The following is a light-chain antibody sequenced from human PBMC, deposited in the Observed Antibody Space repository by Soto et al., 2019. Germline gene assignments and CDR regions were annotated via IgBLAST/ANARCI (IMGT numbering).Light chain of an antibody. V-gene: IGKV1-39*01. CDR3: QQSYETPFT. Sequence: DIQMTQSPSSLSASVGDRVTITCRASQSIRNSLNWYQQKPGKAPKFLIFAASSLQSGVPSRFSCGGSGTDFTLTISSLQPEDFATYYCQQSYETPFTFGPGTKVDSK. CDR1: QSIRNS. CDR2: AAS. J-gene: IGKJ3*01.